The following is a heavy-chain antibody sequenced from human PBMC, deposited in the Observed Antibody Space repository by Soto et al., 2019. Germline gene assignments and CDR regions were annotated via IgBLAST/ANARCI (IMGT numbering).Heavy chain of an antibody. J-gene: IGHJ4*02. CDR2: INPSGGST. Sequence: QVQLVQSGAEVKKPGASVKVSCKASGYTFTSYYMHWVRQAPGQGLEWMGIINPSGGSTSYAQKFRGRVTMTRDTSTSTVYMELSSLRSEDTAVYYCAINSRVRGVIITPFDYWGQGTLVTVSS. V-gene: IGHV1-46*01. D-gene: IGHD3-10*01. CDR1: GYTFTSYY. CDR3: AINSRVRGVIITPFDY.